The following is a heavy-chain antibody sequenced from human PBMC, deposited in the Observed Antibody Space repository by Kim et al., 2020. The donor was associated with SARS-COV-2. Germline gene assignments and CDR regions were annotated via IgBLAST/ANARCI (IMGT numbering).Heavy chain of an antibody. V-gene: IGHV3-30*18. Sequence: GGSLRLSCAASGFTFSSYGMHWVRQAPGKGLEWVAVISYDGSNKYYADSVKGRFTISRDNSKNTLYLQMNSLRAEDTAVYYCAKEESGIYNWFDPWGQGT. CDR2: ISYDGSNK. CDR1: GFTFSSYG. CDR3: AKEESGIYNWFDP. D-gene: IGHD3-10*01. J-gene: IGHJ5*02.